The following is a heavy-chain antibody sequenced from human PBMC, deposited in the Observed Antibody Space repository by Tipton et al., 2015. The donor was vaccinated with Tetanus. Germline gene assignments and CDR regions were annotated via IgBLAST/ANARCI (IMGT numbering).Heavy chain of an antibody. V-gene: IGHV4-61*08. D-gene: IGHD5-12*01. CDR2: VYHSGAT. J-gene: IGHJ4*02. CDR3: ARANNDYPKKGPFDY. CDR1: GGLITTGGYS. Sequence: TLSLTCNVSGGLITTGGYSWGWIRQPPGKEPEWVGYVYHSGATNYHPSLKTRLAISADTSKNQFSLNLRSVITADTAVYYCARANNDYPKKGPFDYWGRGILVTVSS.